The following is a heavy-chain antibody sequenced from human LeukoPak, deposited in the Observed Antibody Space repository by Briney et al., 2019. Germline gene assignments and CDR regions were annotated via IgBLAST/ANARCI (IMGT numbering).Heavy chain of an antibody. V-gene: IGHV3-30*02. CDR3: ANSPYGDWSFDF. D-gene: IGHD4-17*01. J-gene: IGHJ3*01. CDR1: GFTFSSYG. CDR2: IRYHGRDK. Sequence: GGSLRLSCAPSGFTFSSYGMHWVRQAPGKGLEWVAFIRYHGRDKYYGDSVKGRFTIFRENSRDTLYLQIDSLRGEDTAVYYCANSPYGDWSFDFWGQGTMVTVSS.